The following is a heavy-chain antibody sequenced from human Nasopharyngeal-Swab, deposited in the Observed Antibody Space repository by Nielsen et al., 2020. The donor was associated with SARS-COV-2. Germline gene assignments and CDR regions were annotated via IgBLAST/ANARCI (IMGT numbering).Heavy chain of an antibody. Sequence: GESLKISCAGSGFTFSSKWMNWARQAPGKGLEWVANISPDGGQKYYADSVKGRFTISRDNAKSTVYLQMSSLSADDTAVYYCTRGPDFVVAVADYWGQGTLVTLSS. V-gene: IGHV3-7*02. D-gene: IGHD2-15*01. CDR1: GFTFSSKW. CDR3: TRGPDFVVAVADY. J-gene: IGHJ4*02. CDR2: ISPDGGQK.